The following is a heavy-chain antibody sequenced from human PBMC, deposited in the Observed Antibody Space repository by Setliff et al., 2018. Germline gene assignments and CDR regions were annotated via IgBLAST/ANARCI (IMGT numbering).Heavy chain of an antibody. V-gene: IGHV1-18*04. CDR1: GHTLTGYY. CDR2: ISGYDGNT. Sequence: GASVKVSCKASGHTLTGYYMHWVRQAPGQGLEWMGWISGYDGNTKYAQNLHGRVTMTTDTSTTTAYMELRSLRSDDTAVYYCARERIYDGLNYNGMDVWGQGTTVTVSS. J-gene: IGHJ6*01. CDR3: ARERIYDGLNYNGMDV. D-gene: IGHD3-3*01.